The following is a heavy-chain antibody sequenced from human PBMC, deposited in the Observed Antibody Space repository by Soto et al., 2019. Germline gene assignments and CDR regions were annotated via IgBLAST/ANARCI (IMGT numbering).Heavy chain of an antibody. J-gene: IGHJ4*02. CDR2: INPGNGNT. CDR3: ARDLCSGGTCYRSVFDY. CDR1: GYTFTSYA. D-gene: IGHD2-15*01. V-gene: IGHV1-3*01. Sequence: ASVKVSCKASGYTFTSYAMHWVRQAPGQRLEWMGWINPGNGNTKDSQKFQGRVTITRDTSATTAYMELSSLRSEDTAVYYCARDLCSGGTCYRSVFDYWGQGTLVTV.